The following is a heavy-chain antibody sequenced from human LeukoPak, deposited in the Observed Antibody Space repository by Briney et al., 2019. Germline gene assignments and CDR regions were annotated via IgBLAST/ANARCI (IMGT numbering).Heavy chain of an antibody. D-gene: IGHD1-1*01. Sequence: GVSLRLSCAASGFTFSYYTISWVRQAPGKGLEWVSSISSTGSSIYYADSVKGRFTISRDNAKNSLYLQMSSLRVEDTAVYYCARDDVAWNDVHWFDPWGQGTLVTVSS. V-gene: IGHV3-21*01. J-gene: IGHJ5*02. CDR1: GFTFSYYT. CDR3: ARDDVAWNDVHWFDP. CDR2: ISSTGSSI.